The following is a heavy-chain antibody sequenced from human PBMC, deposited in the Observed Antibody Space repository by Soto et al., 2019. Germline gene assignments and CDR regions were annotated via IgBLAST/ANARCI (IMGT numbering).Heavy chain of an antibody. D-gene: IGHD2-2*01. CDR1: GYTFTTYA. CDR3: ARVTCDPTSCHHCFDP. V-gene: IGHV1-3*01. Sequence: ASVKVSCKASGYTFTTYAMHWVRQAPGQRLEWMGWINAGNGNTKYSQKFQGRVTITRDTSASAAYMELSSLRSGDTAVYYCARVTCDPTSCHHCFDPWGQGTLVTVSS. CDR2: INAGNGNT. J-gene: IGHJ5*02.